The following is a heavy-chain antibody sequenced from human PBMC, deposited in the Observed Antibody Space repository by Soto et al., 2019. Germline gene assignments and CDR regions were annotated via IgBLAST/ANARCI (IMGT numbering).Heavy chain of an antibody. CDR1: GFTFSNYG. J-gene: IGHJ6*02. Sequence: PGGSLRLSCAASGFTFSNYGMHWVRHAPGKGLEWVAIIWHDGNNKYYADSVRGRFIISRDNSKNRLYLQVNSLRAEDTAVYYCASDLVGASDSYGLDVWGQGTPVTVSS. D-gene: IGHD1-26*01. V-gene: IGHV3-33*01. CDR3: ASDLVGASDSYGLDV. CDR2: IWHDGNNK.